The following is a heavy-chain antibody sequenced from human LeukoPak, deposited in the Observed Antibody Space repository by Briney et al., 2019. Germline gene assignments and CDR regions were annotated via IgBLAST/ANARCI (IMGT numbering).Heavy chain of an antibody. J-gene: IGHJ6*02. CDR3: ARVYCSSTSCYGSYYYYGMDV. D-gene: IGHD2-2*01. V-gene: IGHV3-11*05. Sequence: GGSLRLSCAASGFTFSNYALSWIRQAPGKGLEWVSYISSSSSYTNYADSVKGRFTISRDNAKNSLYLQMNSLRAEDTAVYYCARVYCSSTSCYGSYYYYGMDVWGQGTTVTVSS. CDR2: ISSSSSYT. CDR1: GFTFSNYA.